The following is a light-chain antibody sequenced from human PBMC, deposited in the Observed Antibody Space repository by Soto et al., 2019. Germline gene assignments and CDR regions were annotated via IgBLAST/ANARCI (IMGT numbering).Light chain of an antibody. Sequence: EIVLTQSPGTLSLSPGVRATLSCRASQSVSSSYLAWYQQKPGQAPRLLIYDTSTRATGIPTRFSGSGSGTDFTLTISSLEPEDFAVYYCQQRSNWPRAITFGQGTRLE. CDR1: QSVSSSY. CDR3: QQRSNWPRAIT. J-gene: IGKJ5*01. CDR2: DTS. V-gene: IGKV3D-20*02.